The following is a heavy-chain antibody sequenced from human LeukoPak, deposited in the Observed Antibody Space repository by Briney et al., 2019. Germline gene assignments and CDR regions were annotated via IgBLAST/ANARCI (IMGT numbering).Heavy chain of an antibody. J-gene: IGHJ4*02. CDR3: AKVSGSGWHFDH. V-gene: IGHV3-48*03. CDR1: GFTFSNYE. D-gene: IGHD6-19*01. CDR2: ISSSGILI. Sequence: GGSLRLSCAASGFTFSNYEMNWVRQAPGKGLEWVSFISSSGILIYYADSVKGRFTISRDNGKNSLFLQMDSLRVEDTAVYYCAKVSGSGWHFDHWGQGTLVTVSS.